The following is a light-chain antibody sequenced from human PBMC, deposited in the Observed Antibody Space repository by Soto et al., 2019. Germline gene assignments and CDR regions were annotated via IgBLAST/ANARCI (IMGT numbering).Light chain of an antibody. CDR1: RSINIY. CDR3: QQSHSSPET. J-gene: IGKJ5*01. V-gene: IGKV1-39*01. CDR2: AAS. Sequence: DIQMTQSPSSLSASVGDRVTITCRASRSINIYLNWYQQKPGKAPKLLIYAASNLQSGVPSRFSGDGVGTHVTLTISSLQPEDFATYHCQQSHSSPETFCQGTRLDIK.